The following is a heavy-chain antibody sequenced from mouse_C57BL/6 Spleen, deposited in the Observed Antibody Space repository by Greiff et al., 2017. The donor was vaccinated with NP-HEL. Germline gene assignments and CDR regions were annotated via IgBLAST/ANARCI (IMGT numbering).Heavy chain of an antibody. CDR2: INPSTGGT. CDR3: ARFVTTVVATGRDYAMDY. CDR1: GYSFTGYY. Sequence: VQLQQSGPELVKPGASVKISCKASGYSFTGYYMNWVKQSPEKSLEWIGEINPSTGGTTYNQKFKAKATLTVDKSSSTAYMQLKSLTSEDSAVYYCARFVTTVVATGRDYAMDYWGQGTSVTVSS. D-gene: IGHD1-1*01. V-gene: IGHV1-42*01. J-gene: IGHJ4*01.